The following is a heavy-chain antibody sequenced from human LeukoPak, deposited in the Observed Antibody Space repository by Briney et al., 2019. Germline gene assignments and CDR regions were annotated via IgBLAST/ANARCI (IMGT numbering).Heavy chain of an antibody. Sequence: GGSLRLSCAASGFTFSNYAMNWVRQAPGKGLEWVSSFGTRSSSIYYAHSVTGRFIVSRDNAKNSLFLQMNSLRAEDTAVYYCARENDQGFDYSGQGTLVTVSS. J-gene: IGHJ4*02. D-gene: IGHD3-16*01. CDR1: GFTFSNYA. CDR3: ARENDQGFDY. CDR2: FGTRSSSI. V-gene: IGHV3-21*01.